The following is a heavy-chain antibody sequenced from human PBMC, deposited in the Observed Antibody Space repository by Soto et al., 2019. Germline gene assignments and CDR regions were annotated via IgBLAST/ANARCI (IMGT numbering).Heavy chain of an antibody. Sequence: SETLSPTCTVSGGSISSYYWSWIRQPPGKGLEWIGYIYYSGSTNYNPSLKSRVTISVDTSKNQFSLKLSSVTAADTAVYYCARGGPIYCTNGVCLYFDYWGQGTLVNVS. D-gene: IGHD2-8*01. J-gene: IGHJ4*02. V-gene: IGHV4-59*01. CDR2: IYYSGST. CDR3: ARGGPIYCTNGVCLYFDY. CDR1: GGSISSYY.